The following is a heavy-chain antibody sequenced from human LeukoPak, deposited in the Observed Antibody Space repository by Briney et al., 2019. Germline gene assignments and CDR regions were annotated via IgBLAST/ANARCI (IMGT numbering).Heavy chain of an antibody. V-gene: IGHV3-30*18. Sequence: GGSLRLSCAASGFTFSSYGMHWVRQAPGKGLEWVAVISYDGSNKYYADSVKGRFTISRDNSKNTLYLQMNSLRAEDTAVYYCAKDKARIAVAVYYFDYWGQGTLVTVSS. D-gene: IGHD6-19*01. J-gene: IGHJ4*02. CDR2: ISYDGSNK. CDR3: AKDKARIAVAVYYFDY. CDR1: GFTFSSYG.